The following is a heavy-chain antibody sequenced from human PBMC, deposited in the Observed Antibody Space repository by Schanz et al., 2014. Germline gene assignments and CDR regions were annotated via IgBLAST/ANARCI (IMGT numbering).Heavy chain of an antibody. CDR3: TTGHVAARLTYYYFGLDV. J-gene: IGHJ6*02. Sequence: DVQLVESGGGLLQPGGSLRLSCAASGFTVSSNYMSWVRQAPGKGLEWGSIIYGAGSTYHADSVKGRFTIARDNSKNTVYLHMSSLRAADTAVYYCTTGHVAARLTYYYFGLDVWGQGTSVTVSS. CDR1: GFTVSSNY. V-gene: IGHV3-53*01. CDR2: IYGAGST. D-gene: IGHD6-6*01.